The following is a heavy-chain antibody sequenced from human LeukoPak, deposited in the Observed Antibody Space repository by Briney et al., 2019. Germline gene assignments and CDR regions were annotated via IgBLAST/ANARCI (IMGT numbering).Heavy chain of an antibody. V-gene: IGHV1-3*01. Sequence: ASVKVSCKASGYTFTSYAMHWVRQAPGQRLEWMGWINAGNGNTKYSQKFQGRVTMTEDTSTDTAYMELSSLRSEDTAVYYCATVEAPAGFAFDIWGQGTMVTVSS. D-gene: IGHD3-10*01. CDR1: GYTFTSYA. CDR3: ATVEAPAGFAFDI. J-gene: IGHJ3*02. CDR2: INAGNGNT.